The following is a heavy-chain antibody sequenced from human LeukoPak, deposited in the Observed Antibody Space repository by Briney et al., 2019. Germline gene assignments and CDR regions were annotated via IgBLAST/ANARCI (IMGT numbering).Heavy chain of an antibody. CDR1: GFTFSSYW. CDR3: ARDVHGGAFDY. Sequence: GESLRLSCAASGFTFSSYWISWVRQGPGKGLEWVANIKHDGSEKYYVGSVKGRFTISRDNTKNSVYLQMNSLRAEDTAVYYCARDVHGGAFDYWGQGTLVTVSS. D-gene: IGHD4-23*01. CDR2: IKHDGSEK. V-gene: IGHV3-7*01. J-gene: IGHJ4*02.